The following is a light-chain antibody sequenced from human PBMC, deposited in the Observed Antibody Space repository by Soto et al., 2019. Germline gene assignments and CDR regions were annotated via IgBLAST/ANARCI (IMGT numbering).Light chain of an antibody. CDR1: QGIDNY. CDR3: QNSNLFLFT. J-gene: IGKJ3*01. Sequence: IQMTQSPSSLAASVGDRVTISCRASQGIDNYLAWYQQKPGKVPQLLIYGASTLQSVVSSRFTGSGSVTDFTRNISSLQPAAVATYYCQNSNLFLFTFGPGANVDIK. CDR2: GAS. V-gene: IGKV1-27*01.